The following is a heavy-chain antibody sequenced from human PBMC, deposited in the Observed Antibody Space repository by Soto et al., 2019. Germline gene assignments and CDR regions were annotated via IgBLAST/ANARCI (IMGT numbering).Heavy chain of an antibody. Sequence: GGSLRLSCAASGFTFRSNWMSWVRQAPGKGLEWVANINQDASEKYYVDYVKGRFTISRDNAKDSLYLEMNSLRAEDTAVFYCARGGGPLDYWGQGTLVTVSS. CDR3: ARGGGPLDY. D-gene: IGHD3-16*01. V-gene: IGHV3-7*01. J-gene: IGHJ4*02. CDR2: INQDASEK. CDR1: GFTFRSNW.